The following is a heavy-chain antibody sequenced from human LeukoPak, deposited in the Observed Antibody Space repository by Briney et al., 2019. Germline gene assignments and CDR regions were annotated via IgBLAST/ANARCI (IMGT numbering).Heavy chain of an antibody. J-gene: IGHJ4*02. CDR1: GFTFSSYT. Sequence: PGGSLRLSCAASGFTFSSYTMTWVRQAPGKGLEWVSGISGSGDSTYYADSVKGRFTISRDNAKNSLYPQMNSLRAEDTAVYYCARDQGGVGYWGQGTLVTVSS. V-gene: IGHV3-23*01. D-gene: IGHD3-16*01. CDR3: ARDQGGVGY. CDR2: ISGSGDST.